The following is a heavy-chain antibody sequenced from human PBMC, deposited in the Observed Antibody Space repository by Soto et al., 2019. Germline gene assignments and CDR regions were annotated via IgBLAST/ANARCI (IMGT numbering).Heavy chain of an antibody. CDR2: IYYTGNT. V-gene: IGHV4-30-4*08. CDR3: ARASYESSTYYLDY. D-gene: IGHD3-22*01. CDR1: GGSISSSSYY. Sequence: SETLSLTCTVSGGSISSSSYYWGWIRQPPGKGLEWIGSIYYTGNTYYNPSLKSRVTISVDTSNNQFSLKLSSVTAADTAVYYCARASYESSTYYLDYWGQGTLVTVSS. J-gene: IGHJ4*02.